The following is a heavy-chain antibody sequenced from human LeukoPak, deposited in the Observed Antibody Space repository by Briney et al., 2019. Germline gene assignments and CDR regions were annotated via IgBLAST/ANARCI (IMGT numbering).Heavy chain of an antibody. CDR1: GDTVSSNSAA. V-gene: IGHV6-1*01. CDR2: TYSRDKWYN. Sequence: SQTLSLTCAISGDTVSSNSAAWNCVRQSPSRGLEWLGRTYSRDKWYNDYADSVRSRITIRPDTSRNQFSLQLKSVTPEDTAVYYCVMSLAAAGATWFDLWGQGTLVTVSA. J-gene: IGHJ5*02. D-gene: IGHD1-14*01. CDR3: VMSLAAAGATWFDL.